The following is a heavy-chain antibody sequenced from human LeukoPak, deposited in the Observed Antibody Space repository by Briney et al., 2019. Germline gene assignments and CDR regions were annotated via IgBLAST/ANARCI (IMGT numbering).Heavy chain of an antibody. CDR2: ITGSGEST. J-gene: IGHJ3*02. V-gene: IGHV3-23*01. CDR3: AKDKIRGVIGTLDN. D-gene: IGHD3-10*01. CDR1: GFTVSSNY. Sequence: GGSLRLSCAASGFTVSSNYMGWVRQAPGKGLEWVSGITGSGESTYYTDSVKGRFTISRDNSKSSVNLQMNSLRAEDTAIYYCAKDKIRGVIGTLDNWGQGTMVTVSS.